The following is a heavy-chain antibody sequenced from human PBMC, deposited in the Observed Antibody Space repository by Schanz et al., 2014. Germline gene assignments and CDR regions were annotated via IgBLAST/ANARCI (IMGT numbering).Heavy chain of an antibody. V-gene: IGHV3-11*06. CDR3: ARPLGPNYYYYGLDV. CDR1: GFNFRNYW. J-gene: IGHJ6*02. CDR2: ISSSSGYT. Sequence: GQLVESGGGLVQPGGSLRLSCVVSGFNFRNYWMSWVRQAPGKGLEWVSYISSSSGYTSHADSVKGRFTISRDNAKNTLYLQMNSLRAEDTAVYYCARPLGPNYYYYGLDVWGQGTTVTVSS.